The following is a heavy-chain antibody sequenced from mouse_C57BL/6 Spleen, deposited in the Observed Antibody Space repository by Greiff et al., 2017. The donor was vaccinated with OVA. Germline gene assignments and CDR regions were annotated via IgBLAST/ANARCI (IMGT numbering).Heavy chain of an antibody. CDR2: ISNGGGST. J-gene: IGHJ4*01. CDR3: ARWAIYYYAMDY. CDR1: GFTFSDYY. Sequence: DVMLVESGGGLVQPGGSLKLSCAASGFTFSDYYMYWVRQTPEKRLEWVAYISNGGGSTYYPDTVKGRFTISRDNAKNTLYLQMSRLKSEDTAMYYCARWAIYYYAMDYWGQGTSVTVSS. D-gene: IGHD3-1*01. V-gene: IGHV5-12*01.